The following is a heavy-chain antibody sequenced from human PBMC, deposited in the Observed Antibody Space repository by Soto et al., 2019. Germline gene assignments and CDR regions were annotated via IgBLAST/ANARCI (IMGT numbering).Heavy chain of an antibody. Sequence: SVKVSCKASGGTFSSYAISWVRQAPGQGLEWMGGIIPIVGTANYAQKFQGRVTITADKSTSTAYMELSSLRSEDTAVYYCARPAGGYCSGGSCYNFDYWGQGTLVTVSS. CDR2: IIPIVGTA. V-gene: IGHV1-69*06. D-gene: IGHD2-15*01. CDR3: ARPAGGYCSGGSCYNFDY. CDR1: GGTFSSYA. J-gene: IGHJ4*02.